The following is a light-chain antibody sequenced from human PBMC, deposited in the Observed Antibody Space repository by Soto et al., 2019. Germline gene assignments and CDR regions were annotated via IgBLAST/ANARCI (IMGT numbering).Light chain of an antibody. V-gene: IGKV3-20*01. CDR3: QQYGSSPLIS. CDR2: GAS. CDR1: QSISSSY. J-gene: IGKJ5*01. Sequence: EIVLTQSPGTLSLSPGKRATLSCRASQSISSSYLAWYQQRPGQAPRLLIYGASSRATGIPDRFSGSGSGTEFTLTISRLEPEDFAVYYCQQYGSSPLISFGQGTRLEIK.